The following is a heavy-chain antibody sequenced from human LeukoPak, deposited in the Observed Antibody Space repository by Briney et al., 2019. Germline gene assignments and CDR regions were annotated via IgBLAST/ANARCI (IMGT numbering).Heavy chain of an antibody. CDR2: IKQDGSEE. CDR1: GFTFSTYW. J-gene: IGHJ4*02. Sequence: GGSLRLSCAASGFTFSTYWMSWVRQAPGKGLEWVANIKQDGSEEYYVDSVKGRFTTSRDNAKNSLYLQMNSLRAEDTAVYYCARGGGRDGYNYPGFYGYWGQGTLLTVSS. CDR3: ARGGGRDGYNYPGFYGY. V-gene: IGHV3-7*01. D-gene: IGHD5-24*01.